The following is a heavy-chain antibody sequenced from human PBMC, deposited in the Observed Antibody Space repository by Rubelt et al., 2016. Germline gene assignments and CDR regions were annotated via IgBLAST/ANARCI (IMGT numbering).Heavy chain of an antibody. CDR3: ARDPIARVRFLEWLLYGDV. D-gene: IGHD3-3*01. V-gene: IGHV3-7*04. CDR1: GFTFSAYW. Sequence: RLSCAASGFTFSAYWMTWVRQAPGKGLEWVANIKQDGSEKYYVDSVKGRFTISRDNAENSLYLQMNSLRAEDTAVYYCARDPIARVRFLEWLLYGDVWGKGTTVTVSS. J-gene: IGHJ6*04. CDR2: IKQDGSEK.